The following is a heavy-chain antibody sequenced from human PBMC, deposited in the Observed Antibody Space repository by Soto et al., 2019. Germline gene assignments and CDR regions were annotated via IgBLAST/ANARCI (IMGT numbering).Heavy chain of an antibody. D-gene: IGHD6-6*01. V-gene: IGHV5-51*01. CDR1: GYTFTNYW. CDR2: IYPGDSDT. Sequence: PGESLKISCKGSGYTFTNYWIGWVRQMPGKGLDWLGIIYPGDSDTRYSPSFQGQVTISADKSISTAYLQWSSLKASDTAMYYCAKRDQLVPDAFDIWGQGTMVTVSS. J-gene: IGHJ3*02. CDR3: AKRDQLVPDAFDI.